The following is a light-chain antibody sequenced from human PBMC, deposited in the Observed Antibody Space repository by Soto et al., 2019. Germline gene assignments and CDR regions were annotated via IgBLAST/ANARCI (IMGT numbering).Light chain of an antibody. CDR3: QQRSNWPT. J-gene: IGKJ1*01. Sequence: EIVLTQSPGTLSLSPGERATLSCRASQSVSSSYLAWYQQIPGQAPRLIIYDVSKRATGIPARFSGSGSGTDFTLTISSLEPEDFAVYYCQQRSNWPTFGQGTKVDIK. V-gene: IGKV3D-20*02. CDR1: QSVSSSY. CDR2: DVS.